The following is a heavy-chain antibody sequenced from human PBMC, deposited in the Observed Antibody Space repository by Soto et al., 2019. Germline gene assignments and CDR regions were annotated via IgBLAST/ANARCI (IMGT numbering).Heavy chain of an antibody. Sequence: PGGSLRLSCAASGFTFSSYSMNWVRQAPGKGLEWVSYISSSSSTIYYADSVKGRFTISRDNAKNTQYLQMSSLRADDTAVYYCVKGEYYYDSSGYYPFDYWGQGTLVTVSS. V-gene: IGHV3-48*01. D-gene: IGHD3-22*01. J-gene: IGHJ4*02. CDR2: ISSSSSTI. CDR3: VKGEYYYDSSGYYPFDY. CDR1: GFTFSSYS.